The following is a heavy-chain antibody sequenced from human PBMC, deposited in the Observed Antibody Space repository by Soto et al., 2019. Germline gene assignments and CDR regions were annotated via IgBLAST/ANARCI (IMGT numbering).Heavy chain of an antibody. CDR3: ARVGRGGAPSNYYFGMDV. J-gene: IGHJ6*02. CDR2: MYYSGTT. V-gene: IGHV4-31*03. CDR1: GGSISSGDYY. D-gene: IGHD3-10*01. Sequence: QVQLQESGPGLVKPSQTLSLTCTVSGGSISSGDYYWSWIHQHPGKGLEWIGYMYYSGTTYYNPSLKSRVTISVDTSKNQFSLRLSSVTAADTAVYYCARVGRGGAPSNYYFGMDVWGQGTTVTVSS.